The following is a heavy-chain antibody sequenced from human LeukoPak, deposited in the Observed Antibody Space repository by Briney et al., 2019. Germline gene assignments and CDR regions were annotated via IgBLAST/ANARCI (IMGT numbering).Heavy chain of an antibody. CDR2: ISSTSTDI. V-gene: IGHV3-21*05. Sequence: GGSLRLSCTASGFTFSNHGMNWVRQAPGKGLEWISYISSTSTDIYYADSVKGRFTISRDNAKNSLYLQMNILRAEYTAVYYGARGPSAYYDISGLNAFDIWGQGTMVTVFS. J-gene: IGHJ3*02. CDR3: ARGPSAYYDISGLNAFDI. CDR1: GFTFSNHG. D-gene: IGHD3-22*01.